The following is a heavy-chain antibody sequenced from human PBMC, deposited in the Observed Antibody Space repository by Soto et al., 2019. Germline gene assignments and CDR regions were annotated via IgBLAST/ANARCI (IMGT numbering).Heavy chain of an antibody. CDR1: GFTCDDYA. CDR2: ISWNSGSI. Sequence: EVQLVESGGGLVQPGRSLRLSCAASGFTCDDYAMHWVRQAQGKGLEWVSGISWNSGSIGYADSVTGRFTIARDNAKNSLYLQVNSLRAADTALYYCAKDLRGTTVVTPCDYWGQGTLVTVSS. CDR3: AKDLRGTTVVTPCDY. D-gene: IGHD4-17*01. V-gene: IGHV3-9*01. J-gene: IGHJ4*02.